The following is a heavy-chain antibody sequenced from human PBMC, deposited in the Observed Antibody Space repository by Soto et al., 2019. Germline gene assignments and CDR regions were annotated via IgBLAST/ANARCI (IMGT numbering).Heavy chain of an antibody. Sequence: GGSLRLSCAISGFTFRSYAMSWVRQAPGKGLEWVSGISGTGGSTYYADSVKGRFTISRDNSKNTLYLQMDTLRADDTAVYYCARGVPAPHFDYWGQGTLVSVSS. J-gene: IGHJ4*02. D-gene: IGHD1-1*01. CDR3: ARGVPAPHFDY. CDR2: ISGTGGST. CDR1: GFTFRSYA. V-gene: IGHV3-23*01.